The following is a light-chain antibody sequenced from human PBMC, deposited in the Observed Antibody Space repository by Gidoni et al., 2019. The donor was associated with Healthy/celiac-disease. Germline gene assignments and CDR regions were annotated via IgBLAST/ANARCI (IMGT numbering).Light chain of an antibody. Sequence: ESVLTQSPCPLALSPGERATLSCRASQSVSSSYLAWYQQKPGQAPRLLIYGASSRATGIPDRFSGSGSGTDFTLTISRLEPEDFAVYYCQQYGSSPLYTFGQGTKLEIK. J-gene: IGKJ2*01. CDR1: QSVSSSY. CDR3: QQYGSSPLYT. CDR2: GAS. V-gene: IGKV3-20*01.